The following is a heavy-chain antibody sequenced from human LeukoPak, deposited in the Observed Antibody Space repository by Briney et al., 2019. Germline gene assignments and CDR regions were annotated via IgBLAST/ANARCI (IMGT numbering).Heavy chain of an antibody. CDR2: IIPIFGTA. V-gene: IGHV1-69*13. D-gene: IGHD3-3*01. CDR3: ARDYDFWSGYYTSRDYYYYMDV. J-gene: IGHJ6*03. Sequence: SVKVSCKASGGTFSSYAISWVRQAPGQGLEWMGGIIPIFGTANYAQKFRGRVTITADESTSTAYMELSSLRSEDTAVYYCARDYDFWSGYYTSRDYYYYMDVWGKGTTVTVSS. CDR1: GGTFSSYA.